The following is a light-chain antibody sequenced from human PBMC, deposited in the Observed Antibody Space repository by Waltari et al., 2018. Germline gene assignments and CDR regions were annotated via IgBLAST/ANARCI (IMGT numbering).Light chain of an antibody. V-gene: IGLV2-14*01. CDR3: SSYTTTNTVV. J-gene: IGLJ2*01. CDR1: SNDVGASNY. CDR2: EVN. Sequence: QSALTQPASVSGSPGQSITIPCPGSSNDVGASNYVSWYQQHPGKAPKLTIYEVNNRPSGISNRFSGSHSGNTASLTISGLQADDEAYYHCSSYTTTNTVVFGGGTTLTVL.